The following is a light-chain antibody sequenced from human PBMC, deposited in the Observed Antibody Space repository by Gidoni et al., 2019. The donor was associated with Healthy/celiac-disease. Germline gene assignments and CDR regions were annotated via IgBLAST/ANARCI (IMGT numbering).Light chain of an antibody. CDR1: QSVSSN. Sequence: EIVMTQSPATLSVSPGERATLSCRASQSVSSNLARYQQKPGQAPRPLIYGASTRATGIPARFSGSASGTEFTLTISSLQSEDFAVYYCQQYNNWPPLTFGGGTKVEIK. J-gene: IGKJ4*01. CDR3: QQYNNWPPLT. V-gene: IGKV3-15*01. CDR2: GAS.